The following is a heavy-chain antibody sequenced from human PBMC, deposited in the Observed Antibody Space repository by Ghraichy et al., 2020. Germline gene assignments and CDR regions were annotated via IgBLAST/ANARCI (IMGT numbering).Heavy chain of an antibody. CDR1: GESFNGYY. Sequence: SETLSLTCAVYGESFNGYYWTWIRQPPGKGLEWIGEIHYSGNTNYDPSLRSRVTISVDTSKKEFSLRLTAVTAADTALYYCARGPWGREGYYGVSYGMDVGGQGTTVTVSS. CDR3: ARGPWGREGYYGVSYGMDV. CDR2: IHYSGNT. J-gene: IGHJ6*02. D-gene: IGHD3-16*01. V-gene: IGHV4-34*01.